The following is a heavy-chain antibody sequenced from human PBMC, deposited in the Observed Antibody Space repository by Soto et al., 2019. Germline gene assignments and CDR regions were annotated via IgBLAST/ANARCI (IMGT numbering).Heavy chain of an antibody. CDR2: MNPNSGNT. J-gene: IGHJ6*03. Sequence: ASVKVSCKASGYTFTSYDINWVRQATGQGLEWMGWMNPNSGNTGYAQKFQGRVTMTRNTSISTAYMELSSLRSEDTAVYYCARGPPYYYGSGRNYYYMDVWGKGTTVTVSS. V-gene: IGHV1-8*01. CDR1: GYTFTSYD. D-gene: IGHD3-10*01. CDR3: ARGPPYYYGSGRNYYYMDV.